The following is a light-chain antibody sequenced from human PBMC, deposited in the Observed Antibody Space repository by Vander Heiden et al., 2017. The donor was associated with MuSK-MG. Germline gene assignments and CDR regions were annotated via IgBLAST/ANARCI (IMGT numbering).Light chain of an antibody. CDR3: QQSDSTPYT. V-gene: IGKV1-39*01. CDR1: QSISNN. CDR2: AAS. Sequence: DIQMTQSPSSLYASVGDRVTITCRASQSISNNLNWSQQKPGKSPKLLIYAASNLQSGVPSRFSGSGSGTDFTLTISSLQPEDFAFYYCQQSDSTPYTFGQGTKLEIK. J-gene: IGKJ2*01.